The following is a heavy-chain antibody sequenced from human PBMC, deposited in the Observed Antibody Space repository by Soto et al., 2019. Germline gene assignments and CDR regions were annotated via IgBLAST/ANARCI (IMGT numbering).Heavy chain of an antibody. J-gene: IGHJ5*02. Sequence: EVQLAESGGGLVKPGGSLRLSCAASGFTFSSYSMNWVRQAPGKGLEWVSSISYSGNYIYYADSVKGRFTISRDNAKNSLYLQMNSLRVEDTAVYYCARGPHNDFWSGYLPGCDPWGQGTLVTVAS. CDR3: ARGPHNDFWSGYLPGCDP. D-gene: IGHD3-3*01. V-gene: IGHV3-21*01. CDR2: ISYSGNYI. CDR1: GFTFSSYS.